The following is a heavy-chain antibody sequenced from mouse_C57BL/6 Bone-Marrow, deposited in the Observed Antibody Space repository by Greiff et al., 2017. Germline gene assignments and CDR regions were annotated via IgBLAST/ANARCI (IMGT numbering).Heavy chain of an antibody. Sequence: EVMLVESGGDLVKPGGSLKLSCAASGFTFSSYGMSWVRQTPDKRLEWVATISSGGSYTYYTDSVKGRFTISRDDAKNTLYLQMSSLRSEDTTMYYCARDYCGSSHAMDYWGQGTSVTVSS. V-gene: IGHV5-6*02. CDR2: ISSGGSYT. CDR1: GFTFSSYG. D-gene: IGHD1-1*01. CDR3: ARDYCGSSHAMDY. J-gene: IGHJ4*01.